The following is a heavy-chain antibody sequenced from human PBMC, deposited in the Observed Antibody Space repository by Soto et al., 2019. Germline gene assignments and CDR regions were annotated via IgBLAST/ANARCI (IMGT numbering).Heavy chain of an antibody. D-gene: IGHD2-2*02. J-gene: IGHJ6*02. CDR3: AREYTAWPLAYGLDV. V-gene: IGHV3-21*01. Sequence: GGSLRLSCVGSGFTFSTYSINWVRQAPGKGLEWVSSISSRSDIYYADSVKGRFTISRDNAENSVSLQMNSLRAEDTAVYYCAREYTAWPLAYGLDVWGQGTTVTVSS. CDR2: ISSRSDI. CDR1: GFTFSTYS.